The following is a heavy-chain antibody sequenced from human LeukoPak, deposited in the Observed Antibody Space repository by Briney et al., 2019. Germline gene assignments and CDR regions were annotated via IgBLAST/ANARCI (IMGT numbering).Heavy chain of an antibody. D-gene: IGHD1-26*01. CDR3: ARRWSVGATTGVDY. CDR2: IYTSGST. Sequence: SETLSLTCTVSGGSISSGSYYWSWIRQPAGKGLEWIGRIYTSGSTNYNPSLKSRVTISVDTSKNQFSLKLSSVTAADTAVYYCARRWSVGATTGVDYWGQGTLVTVSS. J-gene: IGHJ4*02. V-gene: IGHV4-61*02. CDR1: GGSISSGSYY.